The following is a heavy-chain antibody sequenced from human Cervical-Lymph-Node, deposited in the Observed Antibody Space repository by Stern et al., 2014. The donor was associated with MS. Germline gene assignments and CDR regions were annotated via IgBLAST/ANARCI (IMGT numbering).Heavy chain of an antibody. CDR2: INSNNGDT. V-gene: IGHV1-2*06. CDR1: GYTFTGYY. D-gene: IGHD2-2*02. CDR3: AREYSITTTYYKTFDY. J-gene: IGHJ4*02. Sequence: QVQLVQSRAEVKKPGTSVKVSCEASGYTFTGYYLHWVRQAPGQGLEWMGLINSNNGDTDYAPRFRGRVTVTRDTSISTAYVEVSGLTSDDTAIYYCAREYSITTTYYKTFDYWGQGTLVTVSS.